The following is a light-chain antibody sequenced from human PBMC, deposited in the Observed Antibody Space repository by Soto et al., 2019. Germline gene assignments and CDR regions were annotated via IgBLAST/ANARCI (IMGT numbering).Light chain of an antibody. Sequence: DTQMHQSPSSLSASVGASIPITCRASQSISSYLNWYQQKPGKAPKLLIYKASILENGVPSRFSGSGSGTEFTLSISSLQPDDFGTYYCQQYDEHSITFGQGTRLEIK. J-gene: IGKJ5*01. CDR3: QQYDEHSIT. V-gene: IGKV1-5*03. CDR2: KAS. CDR1: QSISSY.